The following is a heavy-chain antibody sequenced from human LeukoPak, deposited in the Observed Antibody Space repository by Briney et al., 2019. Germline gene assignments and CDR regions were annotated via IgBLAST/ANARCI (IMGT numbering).Heavy chain of an antibody. V-gene: IGHV4-59*12. CDR2: IYYSGST. J-gene: IGHJ4*02. CDR1: GGSISSYY. Sequence: SETLSLTCTVSGGSISSYYWSWIRQPPGKGLEWIGYIYYSGSTNYNPSLKSRVTISVDKSKNQFSLKLSSVTAADTAVYYCARDYYDSSGYRGYYFDYWGQGTLVTVSS. CDR3: ARDYYDSSGYRGYYFDY. D-gene: IGHD3-22*01.